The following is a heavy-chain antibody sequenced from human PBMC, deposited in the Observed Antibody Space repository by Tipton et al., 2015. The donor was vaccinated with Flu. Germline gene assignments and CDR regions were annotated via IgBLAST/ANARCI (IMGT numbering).Heavy chain of an antibody. V-gene: IGHV3-73*01. Sequence: SLRLSCAASGLTFSGSAMHWIRQASGKGREWVGRIRNKANSYAKTCSASGKGRFTISRDDSKNTAYLQMNSLKPEDTAVYYCTRLSGDTASDGFDIWGQGAIVAVSS. D-gene: IGHD5-18*01. CDR3: TRLSGDTASDGFDI. CDR2: IRNKANSYAK. CDR1: GLTFSGSA. J-gene: IGHJ3*02.